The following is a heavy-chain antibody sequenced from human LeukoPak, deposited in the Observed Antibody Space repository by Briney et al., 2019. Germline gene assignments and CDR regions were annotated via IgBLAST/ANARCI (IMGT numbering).Heavy chain of an antibody. CDR2: IKQDGSEK. CDR3: TRVEETATTAAIIRKYSYYYYYMDV. V-gene: IGHV3-7*01. D-gene: IGHD4-11*01. CDR1: GFTFSTYR. Sequence: PGGSLRLSCAASGFTFSTYRMSWVRQAPGKGLEWVANIKQDGSEKHYVDSVKDRFTISRDNAKNSLYLQMSSLRAEDTAVYYCTRVEETATTAAIIRKYSYYYYYMDVWGKGNTVTVSS. J-gene: IGHJ6*03.